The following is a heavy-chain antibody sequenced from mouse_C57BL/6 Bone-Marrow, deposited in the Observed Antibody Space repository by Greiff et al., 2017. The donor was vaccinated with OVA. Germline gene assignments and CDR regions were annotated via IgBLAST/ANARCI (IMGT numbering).Heavy chain of an antibody. CDR2: INPSSGYT. V-gene: IGHV1-4*01. J-gene: IGHJ2*01. CDR1: GYTFTSYT. CDR3: ARGDYIDY. Sequence: VQLQQSGAELARPGASVKMSCKASGYTFTSYTMHWVKQRPGQGLEWIGYINPSSGYTKYNQKFKDKATLTADKYSSTAYMQLSSLTSEDSAIYYYARGDYIDYWGQGTTLTVSS.